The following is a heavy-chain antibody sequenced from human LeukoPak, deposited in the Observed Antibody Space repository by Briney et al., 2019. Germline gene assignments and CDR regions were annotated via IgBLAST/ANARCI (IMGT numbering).Heavy chain of an antibody. CDR2: IYYSGST. CDR1: GGSISSSSYY. D-gene: IGHD3-10*01. V-gene: IGHV4-39*01. Sequence: PSETLSLTCTVSGGSISSSSYYWGWIRQPSGKGLEWIGSIYYSGSTYYNPSLKSRVTISVDTSKNQFSLKLSSVTAADTAVYYCASSGITMVRGVVGGQGTLVTVSS. CDR3: ASSGITMVRGVV. J-gene: IGHJ4*02.